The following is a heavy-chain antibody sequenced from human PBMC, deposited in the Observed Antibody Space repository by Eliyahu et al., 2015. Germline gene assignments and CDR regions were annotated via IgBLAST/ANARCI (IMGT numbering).Heavy chain of an antibody. V-gene: IGHV4-38-2*01. J-gene: IGHJ4*02. CDR1: GYSISSGYY. D-gene: IGHD4-17*01. CDR3: ARTAGYGDPPDY. Sequence: QVQLQESGPGLVKPSETLSLTCAVSGYSISSGYYWGWIRQPPGKGLEWIGSIYHGGSTYYNPSLKSRVTISIDTSKNQFSLKLSSVTAADTAVYYCARTAGYGDPPDYWGQGTLVTVSS. CDR2: IYHGGST.